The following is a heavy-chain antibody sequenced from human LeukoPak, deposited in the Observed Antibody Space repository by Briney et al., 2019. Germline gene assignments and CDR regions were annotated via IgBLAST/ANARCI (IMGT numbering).Heavy chain of an antibody. V-gene: IGHV1-18*01. CDR3: ARNKSYCSGGRCQSSDYNYHMDV. D-gene: IGHD2-15*01. CDR2: ISAYNGNT. J-gene: IGHJ6*03. Sequence: ASVTVSFKASGYTFTSYGFSWLRQAPGQGLEWMGGISAYNGNTNYAQKLQGRVTMTTDTSTSTAYMELRSLRSDDTAVYYCARNKSYCSGGRCQSSDYNYHMDVWGKGTTVTVSS. CDR1: GYTFTSYG.